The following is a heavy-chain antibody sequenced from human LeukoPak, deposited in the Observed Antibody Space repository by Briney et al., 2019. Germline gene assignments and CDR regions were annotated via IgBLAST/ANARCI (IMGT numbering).Heavy chain of an antibody. Sequence: SETLSLTCTVSGGSISSSSYYRGWIRQPPGKGLEWIGSIYYSGSTYYNPSLKSRVTISVDTSKNQFSLKLSSVTAADTAVYYCARRQMDRGFDYWGQGTLVTVSS. CDR1: GGSISSSSYY. J-gene: IGHJ4*02. V-gene: IGHV4-39*01. CDR2: IYYSGST. D-gene: IGHD2-8*01. CDR3: ARRQMDRGFDY.